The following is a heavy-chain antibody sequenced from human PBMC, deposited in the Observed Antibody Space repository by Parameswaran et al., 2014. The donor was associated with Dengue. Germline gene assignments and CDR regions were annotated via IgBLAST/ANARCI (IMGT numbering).Heavy chain of an antibody. Sequence: WVRQAPGQGLEWMGWISAYNGNTNYAQKLQGRVTMTTDTSTSTAYMELRSLRSDDTAVYYCASSSSSSSDYWGQGTLVTVSS. J-gene: IGHJ4*02. CDR3: ASSSSSSSDY. D-gene: IGHD6-6*01. V-gene: IGHV1-18*01. CDR2: ISAYNGNT.